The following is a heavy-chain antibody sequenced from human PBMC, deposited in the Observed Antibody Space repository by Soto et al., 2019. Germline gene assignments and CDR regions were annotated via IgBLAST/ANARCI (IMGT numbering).Heavy chain of an antibody. CDR1: GFTFSDYA. J-gene: IGHJ4*02. CDR3: ARDSSGWYKFDY. CDR2: ISRDGTNK. Sequence: GGSLRLSCVASGFTFSDYAMDWVRQAPGKGLECVTDISRDGTNKYYADSVKGRFTISRDNSKNTLYLQMNSLTVQDTALYYCARDSSGWYKFDYWVQGTVVTVS. V-gene: IGHV3-30-3*01. D-gene: IGHD6-19*01.